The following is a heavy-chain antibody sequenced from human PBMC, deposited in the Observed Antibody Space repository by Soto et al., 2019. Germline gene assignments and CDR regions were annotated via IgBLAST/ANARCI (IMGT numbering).Heavy chain of an antibody. J-gene: IGHJ4*02. V-gene: IGHV3-23*01. CDR3: AKATTNGGWFNPFDS. CDR1: GFSFVNYA. CDR2: LSGSGTST. D-gene: IGHD6-19*01. Sequence: EVQLLESGGGLVQPGGSLRLSCAASGFSFVNYAMNWVRQAPGKGLEWVSGLSGSGTSTYYAGSVKGRFTISRDDSRDTLLLQMNSLTADDTAVYYCAKATTNGGWFNPFDSWGQGALVTVSS.